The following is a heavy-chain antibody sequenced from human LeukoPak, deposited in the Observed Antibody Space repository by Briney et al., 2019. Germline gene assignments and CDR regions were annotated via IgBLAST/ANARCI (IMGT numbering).Heavy chain of an antibody. CDR2: ISGSGGST. D-gene: IGHD3-22*01. CDR3: AKAVPYYYDSSGYPFDY. J-gene: IGHJ4*02. V-gene: IGHV3-23*01. CDR1: GFTFSSYA. Sequence: GGSLRLSCAASGFTFSSYAMSWVRQAPGKGMEWVSAISGSGGSTYYADSVKGRFTISRDNSKNTLYLQMNSLRAEDTAVYYCAKAVPYYYDSSGYPFDYWGQGTLVTVSS.